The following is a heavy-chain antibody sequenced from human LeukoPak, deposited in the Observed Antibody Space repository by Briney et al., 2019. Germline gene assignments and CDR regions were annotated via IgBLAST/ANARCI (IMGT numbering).Heavy chain of an antibody. CDR1: GGTFSSYT. CDR2: IIPIPGIA. V-gene: IGHV1-69*04. D-gene: IGHD2-2*02. J-gene: IGHJ5*02. CDR3: ARDDCSSTSCYTGWFDP. Sequence: SVKVSCKASGGTFSSYTISWVRQAPGQGLEWMGRIIPIPGIANYAQKFQGRVTITADKSTSTAYMELSSLRSEDTAVYYCARDDCSSTSCYTGWFDPWGQGTLVTVSS.